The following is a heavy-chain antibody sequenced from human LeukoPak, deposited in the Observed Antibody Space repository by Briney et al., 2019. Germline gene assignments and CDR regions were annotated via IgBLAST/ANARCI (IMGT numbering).Heavy chain of an antibody. CDR1: GGSISSYY. J-gene: IGHJ4*02. CDR2: IYYSGST. CDR3: ARVSGLNNFDS. V-gene: IGHV4-59*12. D-gene: IGHD1/OR15-1a*01. Sequence: PSETLSLTCTVSGGSISSYYWSWIRQPPGKGLEWIGYIYYSGSTNYNPSLKSRVTISVDTSKNQFSLKVTSLTAADTAVYYCARVSGLNNFDSWGQGTLVTVSS.